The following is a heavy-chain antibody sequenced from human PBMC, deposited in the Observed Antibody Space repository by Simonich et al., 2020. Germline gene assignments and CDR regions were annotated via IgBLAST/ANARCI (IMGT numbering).Heavy chain of an antibody. CDR3: ARNRLDY. CDR1: GFTCSSYW. Sequence: EVQLLESGGGLVQLGGSLRLSCAASGFTCSSYWMNWVCKAPGKGLGWGSRSNSDGSSTSSADSVKGRFTIPRDNAKNTMYLQMNSLRAEDTAVYYCARNRLDYWGQGTLVTVSS. CDR2: SNSDGSST. V-gene: IGHV3-74*01. J-gene: IGHJ4*02.